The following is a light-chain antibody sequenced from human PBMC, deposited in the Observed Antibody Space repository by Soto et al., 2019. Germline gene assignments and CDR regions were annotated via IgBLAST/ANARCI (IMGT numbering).Light chain of an antibody. V-gene: IGLV6-57*01. CDR2: EDN. CDR1: SGSIASNY. Sequence: NFMLTQPHSVSASPGKTVTISCTRSSGSIASNYVQWYQQRPGSSPTTVIYEDNQRPSGVPDRFSGSIDSSSNSASLTISGLKTEDEADYYSQSYDSSNQGAFGGGTKLTVL. CDR3: QSYDSSNQGA. J-gene: IGLJ3*02.